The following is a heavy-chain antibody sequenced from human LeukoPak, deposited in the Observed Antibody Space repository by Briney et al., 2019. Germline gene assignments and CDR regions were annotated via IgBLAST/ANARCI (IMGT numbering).Heavy chain of an antibody. CDR1: GYSISIGYY. D-gene: IGHD2-15*01. CDR2: IYHSGST. CDR3: ARDRRGGSWYYDY. J-gene: IGHJ4*02. Sequence: PSETLSLTCAVSGYSISIGYYWGWIRQPPGKGLEWMGSIYHSGSTYYNPSLKSRVTISVDTSKNQFSLKMSSVTAADTAVYYCARDRRGGSWYYDYWGQGTLVTVSS. V-gene: IGHV4-38-2*02.